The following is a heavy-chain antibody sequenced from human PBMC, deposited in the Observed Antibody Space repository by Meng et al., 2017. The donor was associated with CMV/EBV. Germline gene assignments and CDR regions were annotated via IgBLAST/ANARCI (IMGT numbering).Heavy chain of an antibody. V-gene: IGHV5-51*01. J-gene: IGHJ5*02. D-gene: IGHD2-2*01. CDR2: IYPGDSDT. CDR3: ARLGGVPAAGVIYRGHWFDP. CDR1: GYSFTSYW. Sequence: GGSLRLSCKGSGYSFTSYWIGWVRQMPGKGLEWMGIIYPGDSDTTYSPSFQGQVTISADKSISTAYLQWSSLKASDTAMYYCARLGGVPAAGVIYRGHWFDPWGQGTLVTVSS.